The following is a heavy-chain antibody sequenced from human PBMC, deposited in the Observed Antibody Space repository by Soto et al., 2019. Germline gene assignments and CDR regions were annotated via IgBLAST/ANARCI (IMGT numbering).Heavy chain of an antibody. V-gene: IGHV1-69*01. CDR2: ITPFFGTS. D-gene: IGHD1-26*01. J-gene: IGHJ6*02. CDR1: GGTFSSYA. Sequence: QVQLVQSGAEVKKPGSSVRVSCRAFGGTFSSYAVNWVRLAPGHGLEWMGGITPFFGTSNYAQKFQGRVTITADESTSTVFMALVSLRSEDTAVYYCARVGHVTNYGMAVWGQGTTVTVAS. CDR3: ARVGHVTNYGMAV.